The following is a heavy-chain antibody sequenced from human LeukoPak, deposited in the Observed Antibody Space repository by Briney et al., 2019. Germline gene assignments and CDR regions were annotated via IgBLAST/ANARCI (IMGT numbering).Heavy chain of an antibody. V-gene: IGHV4-39*01. CDR2: IYYSGST. CDR1: GGSISSSSYY. Sequence: SETLSLTCTVSGGSISSSSYYWGWIRQPPGKGLEWIGSIYYSGSTYYNPSLKSRVTISVDTSKNQFSLKLSSVTAADTAVYYCARPGSYRIPYYFDYWGQGTLVTVSS. J-gene: IGHJ4*02. D-gene: IGHD1-26*01. CDR3: ARPGSYRIPYYFDY.